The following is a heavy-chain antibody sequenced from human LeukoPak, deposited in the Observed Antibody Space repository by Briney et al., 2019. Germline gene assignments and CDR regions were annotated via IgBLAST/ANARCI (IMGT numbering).Heavy chain of an antibody. CDR3: AGSDYKNGWRAEYFQH. Sequence: PSETLSLTCTVSGGSISSSSYYWGWIRQPPGKGLEWIGSIYYSGSTYYNPSLKSRVTISVDKSKNKFSLNLSSVTAADTAVYYCAGSDYKNGWRAEYFQHWGQGTLVTVFS. V-gene: IGHV4-39*07. CDR2: IYYSGST. D-gene: IGHD6-19*01. J-gene: IGHJ1*01. CDR1: GGSISSSSYY.